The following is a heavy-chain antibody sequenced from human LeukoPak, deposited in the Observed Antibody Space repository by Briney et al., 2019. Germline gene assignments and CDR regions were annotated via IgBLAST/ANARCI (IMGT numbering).Heavy chain of an antibody. Sequence: ETLSLTCTASGDSIDSSSSYWGWIRQPPGKGLEWVANIKQDGSEKYYVDSVKGRFTISRDNAKNSLYLQMNSLRAEDTAVYYCARDRGWPNYYFDYWGQGTLVTVSS. CDR3: ARDRGWPNYYFDY. CDR2: IKQDGSEK. V-gene: IGHV3-7*01. CDR1: GDSIDSSSSY. D-gene: IGHD3-10*01. J-gene: IGHJ4*02.